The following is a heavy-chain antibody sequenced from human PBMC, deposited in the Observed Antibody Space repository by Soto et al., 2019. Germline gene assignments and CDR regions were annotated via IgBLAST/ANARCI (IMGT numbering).Heavy chain of an antibody. CDR2: LYYSGST. D-gene: IGHD3-22*01. CDR3: ARDQGFYYDNSGYYRTPFDY. CDR1: GGSVSSASYY. J-gene: IGHJ4*02. V-gene: IGHV4-61*01. Sequence: SETLSLTCTVSGGSVSSASYYWSWIRQPPGKGLEWIGYLYYSGSTNYNPSLKSRVTISVDTSKNQFSLKLSSVTAADTAVYYCARDQGFYYDNSGYYRTPFDYWGQGNLVTVSS.